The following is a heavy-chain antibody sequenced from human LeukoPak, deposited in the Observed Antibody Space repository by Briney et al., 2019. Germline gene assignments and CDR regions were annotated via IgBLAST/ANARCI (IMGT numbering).Heavy chain of an antibody. D-gene: IGHD4-17*01. V-gene: IGHV3-9*01. Sequence: SLRLSCAASGFTFDDYAMHWVRQAPGKGLEWVSGISWNSGSIGYADSVKGRFTISRDSAKNSLYLQMNSLRAEDTALYYCAKTLGYGDYFDYWGQGTLVTVSS. CDR1: GFTFDDYA. CDR3: AKTLGYGDYFDY. J-gene: IGHJ4*02. CDR2: ISWNSGSI.